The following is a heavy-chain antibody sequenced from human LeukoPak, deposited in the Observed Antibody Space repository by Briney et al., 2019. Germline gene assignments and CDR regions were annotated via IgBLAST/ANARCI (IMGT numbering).Heavy chain of an antibody. D-gene: IGHD6-13*01. J-gene: IGHJ3*02. V-gene: IGHV4-59*01. Sequence: SETLSLTCTVSGGSISSYYWSWIRQPPGKGLEWIGYIYYSGSTNYNPSLKSRVTISVDTSKNQFSLKLSSVTAADTAVYYCARAPRLAGGDAFDIWGQGTMVTVSS. CDR3: ARAPRLAGGDAFDI. CDR2: IYYSGST. CDR1: GGSISSYY.